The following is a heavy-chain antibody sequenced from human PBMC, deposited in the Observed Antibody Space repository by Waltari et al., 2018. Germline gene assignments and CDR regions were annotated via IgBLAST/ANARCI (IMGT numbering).Heavy chain of an antibody. Sequence: EVQLVESGGGLVQPGGSLRLSCAASGFTFSSYWLSWVRQAPGKGLEWVANIKQDGSEKYYVDSVKGRFTISRDNAKNSLYLQMNSLRAEDTAVYYCARVTAAAWFDPWGQGTLVTVSS. J-gene: IGHJ5*02. CDR1: GFTFSSYW. CDR2: IKQDGSEK. V-gene: IGHV3-7*04. CDR3: ARVTAAAWFDP. D-gene: IGHD6-13*01.